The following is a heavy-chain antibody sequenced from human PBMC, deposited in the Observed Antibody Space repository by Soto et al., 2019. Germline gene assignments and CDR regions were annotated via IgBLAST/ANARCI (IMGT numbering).Heavy chain of an antibody. CDR1: GFTFSGSA. J-gene: IGHJ4*02. Sequence: PGGSLRLSCAASGFTFSGSAMHWVRQASGKGLEWVGRIRSKANSYATAYAASVKGRFTISRDDSKNTAYLQMNSLKTEDTAVYYCTRHGPAAAAHWGQGTLVTVSS. CDR2: IRSKANSYAT. CDR3: TRHGPAAAAH. D-gene: IGHD2-2*01. V-gene: IGHV3-73*01.